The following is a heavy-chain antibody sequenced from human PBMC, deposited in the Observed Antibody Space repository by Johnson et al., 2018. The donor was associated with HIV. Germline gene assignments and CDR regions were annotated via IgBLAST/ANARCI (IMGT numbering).Heavy chain of an antibody. Sequence: VQLVESGGGLVQPVGSLRLSCAASGFTFSSYAMSWVRQAPGKGLEWVSAIYSGGSTYYADSVKGRFTISRDNSKNTLYLQMNSLRADDTAVYYCAREGSQVAFDIWGQGTMVTVSS. CDR3: AREGSQVAFDI. V-gene: IGHV3-23*04. CDR2: IYSGGST. CDR1: GFTFSSYA. J-gene: IGHJ3*02.